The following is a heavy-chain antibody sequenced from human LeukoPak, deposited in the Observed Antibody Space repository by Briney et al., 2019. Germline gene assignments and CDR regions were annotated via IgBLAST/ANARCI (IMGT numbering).Heavy chain of an antibody. V-gene: IGHV1-69*04. D-gene: IGHD2-15*01. J-gene: IGHJ3*02. CDR1: GGTFSSYA. CDR3: QVGVVGPSAFDI. Sequence: SVKVSCKASGGTFSSYAISWVRQAPGQGLEWMGRIIPILGIANYAQKFQGRVTITADKSTSTAYMELSSLRSEDTAVYYCQVGVVGPSAFDIWRQGTMVTVSS. CDR2: IIPILGIA.